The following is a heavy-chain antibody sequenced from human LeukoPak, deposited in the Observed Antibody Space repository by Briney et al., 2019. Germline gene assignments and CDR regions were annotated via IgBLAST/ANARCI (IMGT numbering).Heavy chain of an antibody. Sequence: GGSLRLSCAASGFTFRNYWMGWVRQAPGKGLEWVSYISSSGSTIYYADSVKGRFTISRDNAKNSLYLQMNSLKAEDTAVYYCARDYYDSSGYYYVRYYYYMDVWGKGTTVTVSS. D-gene: IGHD3-22*01. V-gene: IGHV3-11*01. J-gene: IGHJ6*03. CDR1: GFTFRNYW. CDR3: ARDYYDSSGYYYVRYYYYMDV. CDR2: ISSSGSTI.